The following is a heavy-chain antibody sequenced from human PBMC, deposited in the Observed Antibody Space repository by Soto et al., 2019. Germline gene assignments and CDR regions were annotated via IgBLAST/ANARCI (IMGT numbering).Heavy chain of an antibody. CDR3: TRGGSGSSRV. Sequence: QVQLQESGPGLVKSSETLSLTCTVSGDSISTYYWSWIRQPPGKGLEWIGYIYYSGSTNYNPTFKSRVSISVDRSKNQFSLKLSSVTGADTAVYYCTRGGSGSSRVWCQGTTVAVSS. CDR1: GDSISTYY. CDR2: IYYSGST. D-gene: IGHD3-10*01. J-gene: IGHJ6*02. V-gene: IGHV4-59*01.